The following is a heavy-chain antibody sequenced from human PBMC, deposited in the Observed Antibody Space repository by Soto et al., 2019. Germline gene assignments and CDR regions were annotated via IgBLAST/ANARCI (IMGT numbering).Heavy chain of an antibody. Sequence: PSETLSLTCTVSGGSISRYYWTWVRQPPGKGLEWMGYISYSGTTTNYNPSLKSRVTLSVDTSKNQFSLKLSSVTAADTAVYYCGGRGGSYAVPHFDYWGQGTQVTLSS. CDR3: GGRGGSYAVPHFDY. J-gene: IGHJ4*02. CDR2: ISYSGTTT. V-gene: IGHV4-59*08. CDR1: GGSISRYY. D-gene: IGHD1-26*01.